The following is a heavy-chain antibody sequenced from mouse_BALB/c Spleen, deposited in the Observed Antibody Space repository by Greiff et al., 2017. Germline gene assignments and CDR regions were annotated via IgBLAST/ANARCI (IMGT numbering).Heavy chain of an antibody. D-gene: IGHD2-2*01. CDR1: GYTFTSYD. V-gene: IGHV1S33*01. CDR2: IYPGDGST. CDR3: ARGGYDVGAWFAY. J-gene: IGHJ3*01. Sequence: SGPELVKPGALVKISCKASGYTFTSYDINWVKQRPGQGLEWIGWIYPGDGSTKYNEKFKGKATLTADKSSSTAYMQLSSLTSENSAVYFCARGGYDVGAWFAYWGQGTLVTVSA.